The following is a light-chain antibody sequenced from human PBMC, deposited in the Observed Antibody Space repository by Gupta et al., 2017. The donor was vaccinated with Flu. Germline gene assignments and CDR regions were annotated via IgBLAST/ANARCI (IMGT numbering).Light chain of an antibody. CDR1: ENIGNY. CDR2: DTS. Sequence: EIVLTQSPATLSLSPGERATLSCRASENIGNYLAWYQQKPGQTPSLLIYDTSNRATDIRGRVSGSGSGTYFTITISILETEDFAGDDCQHRAYTFGQGTRLDIK. J-gene: IGKJ5*01. V-gene: IGKV3-11*01. CDR3: QHRAYT.